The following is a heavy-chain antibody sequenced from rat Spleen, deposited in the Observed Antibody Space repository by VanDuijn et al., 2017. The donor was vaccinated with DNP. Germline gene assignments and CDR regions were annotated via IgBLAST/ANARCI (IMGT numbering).Heavy chain of an antibody. V-gene: IGHV2-32*01. CDR3: ARSLATVAPTGAMDA. CDR1: GFSLTSYH. J-gene: IGHJ4*01. Sequence: QVQMKETGPGLVQTTQTLSVTCTVSGFSLTSYHVHWIRQPPGKGLEWMGIMWNHGDTSYNSALKSRLSISRDTSKSQVLLKMNSVQTEDTAMYFCARSLATVAPTGAMDAWGQGTSVTVSS. CDR2: MWNHGDT. D-gene: IGHD1-3*01.